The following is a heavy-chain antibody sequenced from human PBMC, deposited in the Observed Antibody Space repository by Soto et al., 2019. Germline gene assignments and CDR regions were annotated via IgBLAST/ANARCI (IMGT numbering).Heavy chain of an antibody. J-gene: IGHJ4*02. CDR1: GYSISSGYY. CDR3: ARGNPYCSSTSCYTGNFDY. CDR2: IYHSGST. D-gene: IGHD2-2*02. Sequence: SETLSLTCAVSGYSISSGYYWGWIRQTPGKGLEWIGSIYHSGSTYYNPSLKSRVTISVDTSKNQFSLKLSSVTAADTAVYYCARGNPYCSSTSCYTGNFDYWGQGTLVTVSS. V-gene: IGHV4-38-2*01.